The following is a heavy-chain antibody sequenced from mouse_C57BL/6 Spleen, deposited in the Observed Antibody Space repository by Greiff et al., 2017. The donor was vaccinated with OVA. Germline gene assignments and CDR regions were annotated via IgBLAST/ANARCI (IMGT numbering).Heavy chain of an antibody. CDR1: GYTFTSYW. Sequence: QVQLQQSGAELVMPGASVKLSCKASGYTFTSYWMHWVKQRPGQGLEWIGEIDPSDSYTNYNQKFKGKSTLTVDKSSSTAYMQLSSLTSEDSAVYYCARSGKGFDYWGQGTTLTVSS. D-gene: IGHD1-3*01. CDR2: IDPSDSYT. CDR3: ARSGKGFDY. V-gene: IGHV1-69*01. J-gene: IGHJ2*01.